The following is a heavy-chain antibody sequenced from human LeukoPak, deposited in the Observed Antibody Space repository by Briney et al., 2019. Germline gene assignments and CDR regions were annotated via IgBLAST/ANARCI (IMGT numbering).Heavy chain of an antibody. Sequence: SETLSLTCTVSGGSISSYYWSWIRQPPGKGLEWIGYIYYSGSTNYNPSLKSRVTISVDTSKNQFSLKLSSVTAADTAVYYCVRQWELPRAENYFDYWGQGTLVTVSS. CDR2: IYYSGST. J-gene: IGHJ4*02. V-gene: IGHV4-59*01. CDR1: GGSISSYY. CDR3: VRQWELPRAENYFDY. D-gene: IGHD1-26*01.